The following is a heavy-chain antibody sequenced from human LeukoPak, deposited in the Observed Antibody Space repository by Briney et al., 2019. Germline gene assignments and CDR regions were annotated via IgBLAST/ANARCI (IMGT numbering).Heavy chain of an antibody. CDR1: GYTFTGYY. Sequence: ASVKVSCKASGYTFTGYYMHWVRQAPGQGLEWMGWINPNSGGTNYAQKFQGRVTMTRDTSISTAYMELSRLRSDDTAVYYCAKELVVVTEPGYWGQGTLATVSS. CDR3: AKELVVVTEPGY. V-gene: IGHV1-2*02. J-gene: IGHJ4*02. D-gene: IGHD2-21*02. CDR2: INPNSGGT.